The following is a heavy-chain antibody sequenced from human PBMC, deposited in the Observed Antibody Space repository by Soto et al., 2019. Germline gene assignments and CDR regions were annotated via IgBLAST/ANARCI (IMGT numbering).Heavy chain of an antibody. CDR1: GYTFTSYG. Sequence: GASVKVSCKASGYTFTSYGISWVRQAPGQGLEWMGWISAYNGNTNYAQKLQGRVTMTTDTSTSTAYMELRSLRSGDTAVYYCARLVVPAATIYYYYYMDVWGKGTTVTVSS. V-gene: IGHV1-18*01. CDR2: ISAYNGNT. J-gene: IGHJ6*03. CDR3: ARLVVPAATIYYYYYMDV. D-gene: IGHD2-2*01.